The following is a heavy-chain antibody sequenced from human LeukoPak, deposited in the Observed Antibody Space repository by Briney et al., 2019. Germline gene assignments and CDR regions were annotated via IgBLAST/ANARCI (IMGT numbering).Heavy chain of an antibody. Sequence: SETLSLTCTVSGGSISSGGYYWSWIRQPPGKGLEWIGYIYHSGSTYYNPSLKSRVTISVDRSKNQFSLKLSSVTAADTAVYYCARHGQGGRSYEYYFDYWGQGTLVTVSS. CDR1: GGSISSGGYY. D-gene: IGHD5-12*01. CDR2: IYHSGST. V-gene: IGHV4-30-2*01. J-gene: IGHJ4*02. CDR3: ARHGQGGRSYEYYFDY.